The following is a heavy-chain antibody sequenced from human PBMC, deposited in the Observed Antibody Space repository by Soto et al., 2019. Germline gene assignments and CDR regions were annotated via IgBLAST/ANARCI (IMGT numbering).Heavy chain of an antibody. CDR3: ARSQGSSTSLEIYYYYYYGMDV. D-gene: IGHD2-2*01. CDR2: IIPISDTT. Sequence: QVQLVQSGAEVKKPGSSVKVSCTASGGTFSSYAISWVRQAPGQGLERMGGIIPISDTTNYAQKFQGRVTITADESTSTAYMELSSLRSEDTAVYYCARSQGSSTSLEIYYYYYYGMDVWGQGTTVTVSS. V-gene: IGHV1-69*01. J-gene: IGHJ6*02. CDR1: GGTFSSYA.